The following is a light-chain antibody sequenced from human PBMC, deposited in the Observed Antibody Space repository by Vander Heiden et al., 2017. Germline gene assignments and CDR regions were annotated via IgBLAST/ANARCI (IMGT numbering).Light chain of an antibody. CDR3: QQRSNWPT. J-gene: IGKJ2*01. CDR2: DAS. Sequence: IVLTQSPVTLSLSPGVRATLSRMASQSVGSYFAWYQQKPGQAPRLLIYDASNRATGIPARFSGSRSGTDFTLTISRLEPEDFAVYYCQQRSNWPTFGQGTKLEIK. CDR1: QSVGSY. V-gene: IGKV3-11*01.